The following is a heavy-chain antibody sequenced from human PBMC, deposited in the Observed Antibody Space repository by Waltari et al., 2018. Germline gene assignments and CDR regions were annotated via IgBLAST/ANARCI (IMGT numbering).Heavy chain of an antibody. Sequence: QVQLVQSGAEVKKPGASVKVSCKAPGYTFTSYDINWVRQATGQGLEWMGRQNRTDGNTGYARQGQGRVTITRNTAISTGYSELGSLRSEDTAVYDCARGLFTDYYDSSGYGGYFQHWGQGTLVTVSS. V-gene: IGHV1-8*01. D-gene: IGHD3-22*01. CDR1: GYTFTSYD. J-gene: IGHJ1*01. CDR3: ARGLFTDYYDSSGYGGYFQH. CDR2: QNRTDGNT.